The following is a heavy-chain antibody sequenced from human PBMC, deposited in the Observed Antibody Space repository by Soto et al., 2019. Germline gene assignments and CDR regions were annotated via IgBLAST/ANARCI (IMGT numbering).Heavy chain of an antibody. CDR3: AREETTVVTPGDY. V-gene: IGHV4-4*02. J-gene: IGHJ4*02. CDR1: GGSISSSNW. CDR2: IDHSGST. D-gene: IGHD4-17*01. Sequence: SETLSLTCAVSGGSISSSNWWSWVRQPPGKGLEWIGEIDHSGSTNYNPSLKSRVTISVDKSKNQFSLKLSSVTAVDTAVYYCAREETTVVTPGDYWGQGTLVTVSS.